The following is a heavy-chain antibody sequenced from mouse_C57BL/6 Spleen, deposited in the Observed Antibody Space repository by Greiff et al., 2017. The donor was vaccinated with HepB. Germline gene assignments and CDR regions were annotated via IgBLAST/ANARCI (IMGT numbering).Heavy chain of an antibody. D-gene: IGHD3-1*01. CDR3: TRGSPALYAMDY. CDR2: IYPGNSDT. Sequence: EVQLQQSGTVLARPGASVKMSCKTSGYTFTSYWMHWVKQRPGQGLEWIGAIYPGNSDTSYNQKFKGKAKLTAVTSASTAYMELSSLTNEDSAVYYGTRGSPALYAMDYWGQGTSVTVSS. V-gene: IGHV1-5*01. J-gene: IGHJ4*01. CDR1: GYTFTSYW.